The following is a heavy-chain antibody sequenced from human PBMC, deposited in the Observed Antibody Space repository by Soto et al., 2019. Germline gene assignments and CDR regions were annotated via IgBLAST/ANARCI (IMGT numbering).Heavy chain of an antibody. J-gene: IGHJ6*02. V-gene: IGHV4-59*01. CDR3: ASVIAAIRSSYATDV. CDR1: HGSSSSYY. Sequence: SENLALTCTVSHGSSSSYYWSWIRQPPGKGLEWIGYIYYSGSTNYNPSLKSRVTISVDTSKNQFSLKLSSVTAADTAVYYCASVIAAIRSSYATDVSCQGTT. CDR2: IYYSGST. D-gene: IGHD2-15*01.